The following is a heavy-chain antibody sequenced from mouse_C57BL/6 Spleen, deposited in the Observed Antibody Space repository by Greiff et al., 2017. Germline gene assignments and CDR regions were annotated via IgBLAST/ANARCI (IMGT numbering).Heavy chain of an antibody. CDR3: ARYFYGSFYAMDY. CDR2: IYPRDGST. Sequence: QVQLQQSDAVLVKPGASVKISCKVSGYTFTDPTIHWMKQRPEQGLEWIGYIYPRDGSTKYTEKFKGKATLTADKSSSTAYMQLNSLTSEDSAVYFCARYFYGSFYAMDYWGQGTSVTVSS. D-gene: IGHD1-1*01. CDR1: GYTFTDPT. V-gene: IGHV1-78*01. J-gene: IGHJ4*01.